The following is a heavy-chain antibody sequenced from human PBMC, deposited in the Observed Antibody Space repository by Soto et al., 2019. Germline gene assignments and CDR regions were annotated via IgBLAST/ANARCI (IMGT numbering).Heavy chain of an antibody. CDR3: AKAVVAATNKDY. CDR1: GFTFSSYS. J-gene: IGHJ4*02. V-gene: IGHV3-21*01. D-gene: IGHD2-15*01. Sequence: EVQLVESGGGLVKPGGSLRLSCAASGFTFSSYSMNWVRQAPGKGLEWVSSISSSSSYIYYADSVKGRFTISRDNAKNSLYLQMNSLRAEDTAVYYCAKAVVAATNKDYWGQGTLVTFSS. CDR2: ISSSSSYI.